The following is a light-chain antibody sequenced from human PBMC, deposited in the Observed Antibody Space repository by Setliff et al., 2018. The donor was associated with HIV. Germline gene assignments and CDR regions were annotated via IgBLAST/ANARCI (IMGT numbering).Light chain of an antibody. J-gene: IGLJ1*01. CDR3: CSYTSSTTLV. Sequence: SALTQPASVSGSPGQSITISCTGTSSDVGGYDYVSWYQQHPGKVPKLMLYEVGNRPSGVSNRFSGSKSGNTASLTTSGLQAEDEADYYCCSYTSSTTLVFGTGTKVTVL. V-gene: IGLV2-14*01. CDR2: EVG. CDR1: SSDVGGYDY.